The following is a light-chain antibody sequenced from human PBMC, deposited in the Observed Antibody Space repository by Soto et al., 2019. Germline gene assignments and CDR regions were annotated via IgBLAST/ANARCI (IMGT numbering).Light chain of an antibody. Sequence: EVVVTQSPATLSVSPGERVTLSCRASQSVDSDVAWFQHKPGQAPRLLIYGASTRAAGIPGRFSRSGYETDFTFTISSLEPEDSATYFCQQYNTWVRGTFGQGTKLEIK. CDR1: QSVDSD. CDR2: GAS. CDR3: QQYNTWVRGT. V-gene: IGKV3-15*01. J-gene: IGKJ2*01.